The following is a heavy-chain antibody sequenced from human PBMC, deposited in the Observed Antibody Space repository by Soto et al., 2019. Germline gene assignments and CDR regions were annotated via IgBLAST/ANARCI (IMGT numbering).Heavy chain of an antibody. Sequence: PGGSLRLSCAASGFTFSSYAMSWVRQAPGKGLEWVSAISGSGGSTYYADSVKGRFTISRDNSKNTLYLQMNSLRAEDTAVYYCANHVDRSAPYYYYGMDVWGQGTTVTVSS. CDR1: GFTFSSYA. V-gene: IGHV3-23*01. J-gene: IGHJ6*02. CDR3: ANHVDRSAPYYYYGMDV. CDR2: ISGSGGST.